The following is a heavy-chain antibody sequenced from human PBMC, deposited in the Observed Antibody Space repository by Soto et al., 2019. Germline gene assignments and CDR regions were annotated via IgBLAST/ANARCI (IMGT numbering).Heavy chain of an antibody. CDR2: IDPSDSYT. CDR3: ARLKEWATTVTTDYYYGMDV. D-gene: IGHD4-17*01. J-gene: IGHJ6*02. V-gene: IGHV5-10-1*01. CDR1: GYSFTSYW. Sequence: GESLKISCKGSGYSFTSYWISWVRQMPGKGLEGMGRIDPSDSYTNYSPSFQGHVTISADKSISTAYLQWSSLKASDTAMYYCARLKEWATTVTTDYYYGMDVWGQGTTVTVSS.